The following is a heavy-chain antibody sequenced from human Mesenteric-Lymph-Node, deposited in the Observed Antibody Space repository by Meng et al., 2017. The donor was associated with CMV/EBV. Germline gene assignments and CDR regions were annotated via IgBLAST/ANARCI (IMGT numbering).Heavy chain of an antibody. CDR2: IHHSGGT. Sequence: SETLSLTCAVYGGSFSGYYWSWIRQPPGKGLEWIGEIHHSGGTNYNPSLKSRFTISVDTSKNQFSLKLSSVTAADTAVYYCARKGPNWFDPWGQGTLVTVSS. J-gene: IGHJ5*02. V-gene: IGHV4-34*01. CDR3: ARKGPNWFDP. CDR1: GGSFSGYY.